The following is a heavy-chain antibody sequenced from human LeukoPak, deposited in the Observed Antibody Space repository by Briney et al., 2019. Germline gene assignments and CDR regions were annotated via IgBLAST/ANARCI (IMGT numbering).Heavy chain of an antibody. J-gene: IGHJ4*02. V-gene: IGHV3-53*05. D-gene: IGHD3-22*01. CDR2: IYSGGST. CDR1: GFAVSSNY. CDR3: ARTVKWLSPHFDY. Sequence: GGSLRLSCAASGFAVSSNYMSWVRQAPGKGLEWVSVIYSGGSTYYADSVKGRFTISRDNSKNTLYLQMNSLRTDDSAVYYCARTVKWLSPHFDYWGQGTLVTVSS.